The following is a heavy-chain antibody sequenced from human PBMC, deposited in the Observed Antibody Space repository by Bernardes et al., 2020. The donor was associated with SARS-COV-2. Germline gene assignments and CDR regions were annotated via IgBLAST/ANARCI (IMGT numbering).Heavy chain of an antibody. D-gene: IGHD3-3*01. CDR2: IRSKAYGGTT. V-gene: IGHV3-49*03. J-gene: IGHJ4*02. Sequence: GGSLRLSCTASGFTFGDYAMSWFRQAPGKGLEWVGFIRSKAYGGTTEYAASVKGRFTISRDDSKSIAYLQMNSLKTEDTAVYYCTSQYYDFWSGYPDYWGQGTLVTGSA. CDR3: TSQYYDFWSGYPDY. CDR1: GFTFGDYA.